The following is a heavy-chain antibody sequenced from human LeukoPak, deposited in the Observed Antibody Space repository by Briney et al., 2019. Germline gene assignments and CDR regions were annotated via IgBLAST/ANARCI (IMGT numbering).Heavy chain of an antibody. D-gene: IGHD6-19*01. J-gene: IGHJ4*02. CDR3: AKPVVGGWYYFDY. V-gene: IGHV3-30*18. Sequence: GRSLRLSCAASGLTFSSYGMHWVRQAPGKGLEWVAVISYDGSNKYYADSVKGRFTISRDNSKNTLYLQMNSLRAEDTAVYYCAKPVVGGWYYFDYWGQGTLVTVSS. CDR2: ISYDGSNK. CDR1: GLTFSSYG.